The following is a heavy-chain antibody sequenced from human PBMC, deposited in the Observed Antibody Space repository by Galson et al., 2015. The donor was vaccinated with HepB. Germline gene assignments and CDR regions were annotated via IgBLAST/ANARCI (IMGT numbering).Heavy chain of an antibody. V-gene: IGHV3-48*02. CDR2: ISNSASTI. D-gene: IGHD3-10*01. J-gene: IGHJ3*02. CDR3: ARLRGSQRPDAFDI. CDR1: GFTFSSYS. Sequence: SLRLSCAASGFTFSSYSMNWVRQAPGKGLEWVSYISNSASTIYYADSLKGRFTISRDNAKSSLYLQINSLKDEDTAVHYCARLRGSQRPDAFDIWGQGTMVTVSS.